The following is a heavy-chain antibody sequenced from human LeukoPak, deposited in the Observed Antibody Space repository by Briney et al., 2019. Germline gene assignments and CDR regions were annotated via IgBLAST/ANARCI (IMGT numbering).Heavy chain of an antibody. CDR2: IRNKANSYNT. D-gene: IGHD3-10*01. CDR1: GFSLSDNY. V-gene: IGHV3-72*01. J-gene: IGHJ4*02. CDR3: AREYYCRLDY. Sequence: GESLRLSRAATGFSLSDNYMDWVRQAPGKGLEWVGRIRNKANSYNTDYAASVRGRFTISRDDSKDSLYLKMNSLKTEDTAVYYCAREYYCRLDYWGRGTLVTVSS.